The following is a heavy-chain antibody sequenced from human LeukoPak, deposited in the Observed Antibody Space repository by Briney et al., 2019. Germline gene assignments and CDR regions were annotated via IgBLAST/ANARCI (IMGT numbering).Heavy chain of an antibody. V-gene: IGHV3-7*01. Sequence: GGSLRVSCAASGFTFKNYWMGWVRQARGKGLEWVASMREDGGDKYYLDSVKGRFTISRDNAKNSLYLQMNSLRAEDTAVYYCARDTYRFYDYWGQGTLVTVSS. CDR2: MREDGGDK. CDR1: GFTFKNYW. CDR3: ARDTYRFYDY. J-gene: IGHJ4*02.